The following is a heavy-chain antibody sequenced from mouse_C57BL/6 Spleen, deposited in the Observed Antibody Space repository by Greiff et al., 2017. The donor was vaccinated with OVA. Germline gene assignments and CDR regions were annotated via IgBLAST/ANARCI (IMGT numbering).Heavy chain of an antibody. D-gene: IGHD2-3*01. V-gene: IGHV1-55*01. CDR3: ARRPLYEGYYVWFAY. CDR2: IYPGSGST. J-gene: IGHJ3*01. Sequence: VQLQQSGAELVKPGASVKMSCKASGYTFTSYWITWVKQRPGQGLEWIGDIYPGSGSTNYNEKFKSKATLTVDTSSSTAYMQLSSLTSEDSAVYYGARRPLYEGYYVWFAYWGQGTLVTVSA. CDR1: GYTFTSYW.